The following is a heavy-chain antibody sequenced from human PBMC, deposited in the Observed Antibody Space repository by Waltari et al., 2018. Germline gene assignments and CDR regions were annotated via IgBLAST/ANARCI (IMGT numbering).Heavy chain of an antibody. Sequence: EVQLVESGGGLVQPGGSLRLSCVGSGFSFSDYRLNWVRQAPGKGLGWGANMKQDGSETYYAPSVKDRFTISRDNTKKSQCLQMNSLKVEDTALYYCARDLFDYWGQGILVTVSS. CDR1: GFSFSDYR. V-gene: IGHV3-7*01. CDR3: ARDLFDY. CDR2: MKQDGSET. J-gene: IGHJ4*02.